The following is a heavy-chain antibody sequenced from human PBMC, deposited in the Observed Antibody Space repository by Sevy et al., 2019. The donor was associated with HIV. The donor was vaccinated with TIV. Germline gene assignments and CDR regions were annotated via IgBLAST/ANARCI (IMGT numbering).Heavy chain of an antibody. V-gene: IGHV3-23*01. Sequence: GGSLRLSCTASGFTFNNYAMTWVRQAPGKGLGGVLSIRGRNNVTIYAESVRGRFTLSRDISKNTLYLQMNSLRVEDTAVYYCARHTGEPYYFEIWGQGTLVTVSS. CDR2: IRGRNNVT. J-gene: IGHJ4*02. CDR3: ARHTGEPYYFEI. CDR1: GFTFNNYA. D-gene: IGHD3-9*01.